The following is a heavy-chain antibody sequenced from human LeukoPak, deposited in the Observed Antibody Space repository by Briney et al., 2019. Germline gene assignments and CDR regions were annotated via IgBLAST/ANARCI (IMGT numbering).Heavy chain of an antibody. CDR3: ARDKGSSGLDY. V-gene: IGHV4-39*07. CDR1: GGSISSSSYY. J-gene: IGHJ4*02. CDR2: IYYSGST. Sequence: SETLSLTCTVSGGSISSSSYYWGWIRQPPGKGLEWIGSIYYSGSTYYNPSLKSRVTISVDTSKNQFSLKLSSVTAADTAVYYCARDKGSSGLDYWGQGTLVTVSS. D-gene: IGHD6-25*01.